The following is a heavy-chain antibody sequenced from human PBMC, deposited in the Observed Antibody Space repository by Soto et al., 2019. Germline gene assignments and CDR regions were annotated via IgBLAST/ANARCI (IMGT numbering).Heavy chain of an antibody. D-gene: IGHD3-3*01. CDR2: IYYSGST. CDR3: ANEHKCITIFEVGGMDV. V-gene: IGHV4-39*01. Sequence: QLQLQESGPGLVKPSETLSLTCTVSGGSISSSRYYWGWIRQPPGKGLEWIGTIYYSGSTYYNPSLKSRVTISVDTSKNQFSLKLSSVTAAGTAVYYCANEHKCITIFEVGGMDVWGQGTTVTVSS. CDR1: GGSISSSRYY. J-gene: IGHJ6*02.